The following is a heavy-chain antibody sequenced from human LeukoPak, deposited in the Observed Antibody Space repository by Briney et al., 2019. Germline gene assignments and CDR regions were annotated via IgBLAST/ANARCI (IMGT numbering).Heavy chain of an antibody. CDR3: ARFSAIQLSPWHLEH. J-gene: IGHJ4*02. CDR1: GVTFSSYG. D-gene: IGHD5-18*01. CDR2: IWYDGSNK. Sequence: PGRSLRLSCAASGVTFSSYGMHWVRQAPGKGLEWVAVIWYDGSNKYYADSVKGRYTISRDNSKKTLYLQMNSLRAEDTAIYYCARFSAIQLSPWHLEHWGEGPLVTVP. V-gene: IGHV3-33*01.